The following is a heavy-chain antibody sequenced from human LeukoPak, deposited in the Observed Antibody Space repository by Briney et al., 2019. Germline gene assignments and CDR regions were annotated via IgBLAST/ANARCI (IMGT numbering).Heavy chain of an antibody. CDR3: ARWRRGYYYDSRGDY. CDR2: INHSGST. D-gene: IGHD3-22*01. J-gene: IGHJ4*02. V-gene: IGHV4-34*01. Sequence: SETLSLTCAVYGGSFSGYYWSWIRQPPGKGLEWIGEINHSGSTNYNPSLKSRVTISVDTSKNQFSLKLSSVTAADTAVYYCARWRRGYYYDSRGDYWGQGTLVTVSS. CDR1: GGSFSGYY.